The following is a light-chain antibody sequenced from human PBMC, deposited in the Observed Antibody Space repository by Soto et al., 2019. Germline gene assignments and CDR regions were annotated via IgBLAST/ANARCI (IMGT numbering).Light chain of an antibody. J-gene: IGLJ1*01. CDR3: SSYTKTSPAYV. Sequence: QSVLTQPASVSGSPGQSITISCTGSSSDIGTYNLVFWYQQQPGKAPRLVIYEVSGRPSGVSVRFSGSKSGNTASLTISGLQVDDEGDYYCSSYTKTSPAYVFGTGTKLTVL. V-gene: IGLV2-14*01. CDR2: EVS. CDR1: SSDIGTYNL.